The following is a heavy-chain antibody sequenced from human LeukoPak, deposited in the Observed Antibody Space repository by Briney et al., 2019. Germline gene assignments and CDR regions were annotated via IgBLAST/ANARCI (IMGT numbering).Heavy chain of an antibody. J-gene: IGHJ4*02. Sequence: SETLSLTCTVSGGSISSYYWSWIRQPPGKGVEWIGHIYYSGSTNYNPSLKSRVTISVDTSKNHFSLKLTSVTAADTAVYYCARQSGYFDYWGQGTLVTVSS. D-gene: IGHD5-12*01. CDR2: IYYSGST. CDR1: GGSISSYY. CDR3: ARQSGYFDY. V-gene: IGHV4-59*08.